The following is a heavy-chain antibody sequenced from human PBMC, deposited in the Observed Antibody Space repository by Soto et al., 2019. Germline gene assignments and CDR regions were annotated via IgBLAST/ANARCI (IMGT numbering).Heavy chain of an antibody. Sequence: GASVKVSCKASGGTFSSYAISWVRQAPGQGLEWMGGIIPIFGTANYAQKFQGRVTITADESTSTAYMELSSLRSEDTAVYYCARRGDPVVVTAILYGMDVWGQGTTVTVSS. CDR2: IIPIFGTA. CDR1: GGTFSSYA. CDR3: ARRGDPVVVTAILYGMDV. V-gene: IGHV1-69*13. J-gene: IGHJ6*02. D-gene: IGHD2-21*02.